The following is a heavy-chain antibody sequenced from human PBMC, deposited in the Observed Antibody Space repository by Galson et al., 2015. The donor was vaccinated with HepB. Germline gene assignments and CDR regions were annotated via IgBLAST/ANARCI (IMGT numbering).Heavy chain of an antibody. CDR2: ISGDGGTQ. J-gene: IGHJ4*02. Sequence: SLRLSCAASGFTFNMYSIHWVRQAPGKGLEWVAVISGDGGTQIYADSVKGRFTISRDNSRNTLYLQLDSLRTEDAAIYYCAKERGNSDNYFDSWGQGTLVTVSS. D-gene: IGHD3-22*01. CDR3: AKERGNSDNYFDS. CDR1: GFTFNMYS. V-gene: IGHV3-30-3*01.